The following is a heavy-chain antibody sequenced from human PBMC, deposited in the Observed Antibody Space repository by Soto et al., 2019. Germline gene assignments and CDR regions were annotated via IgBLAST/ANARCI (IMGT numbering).Heavy chain of an antibody. CDR3: ARGVSVTLAVQGGAPDKNYFDS. Sequence: QVQLQQWGAGLLKPSETLSLTCAVSGASFSGFYWSWIRQSPGKGLEWIGEIDHSGITNHNTALKSRATMSVDTSKNQFSLKLRSVTAADTAVYYCARGVSVTLAVQGGAPDKNYFDSWSQGTLVTVSS. D-gene: IGHD1-26*01. J-gene: IGHJ4*02. CDR1: GASFSGFY. V-gene: IGHV4-34*04. CDR2: IDHSGIT.